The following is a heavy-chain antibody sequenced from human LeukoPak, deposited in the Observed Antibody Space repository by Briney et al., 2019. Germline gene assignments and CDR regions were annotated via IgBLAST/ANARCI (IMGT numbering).Heavy chain of an antibody. J-gene: IGHJ3*02. Sequence: PGGSLRLSCAASGFTFSSYAMSWVRQAPEKGLEWVSTISGSGGGTYYADSVKGRFTISRDDSKNTLYLQMNSLRAEDTAVYYCARVGSDRNVFDIWGQGTMVTVSS. D-gene: IGHD1-14*01. CDR1: GFTFSSYA. V-gene: IGHV3-23*01. CDR3: ARVGSDRNVFDI. CDR2: ISGSGGGT.